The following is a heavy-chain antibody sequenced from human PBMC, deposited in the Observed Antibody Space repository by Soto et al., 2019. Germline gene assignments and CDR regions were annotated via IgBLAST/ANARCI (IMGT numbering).Heavy chain of an antibody. CDR3: ARGPPTVVTVTGGVWYFDY. CDR2: ISAYNGNT. CDR1: GYTFTSYG. D-gene: IGHD4-17*01. J-gene: IGHJ4*02. V-gene: IGHV1-18*01. Sequence: QVQLVQSGAEVKKPGASVKVSCKASGYTFTSYGISWVRQAPGQGLEWMGWISAYNGNTNYAQKLQGRVTMTTDTSTSTAYMVLRSLRSDDTAVYYCARGPPTVVTVTGGVWYFDYWGQGTLVTVSS.